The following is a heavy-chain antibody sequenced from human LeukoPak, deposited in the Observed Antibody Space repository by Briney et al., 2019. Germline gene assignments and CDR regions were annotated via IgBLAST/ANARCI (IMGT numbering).Heavy chain of an antibody. J-gene: IGHJ6*03. Sequence: PGRSLRLSCEASGFRLIKYAMHWVRQAPGRGLEWVAVISFDGKKEFYADSVKGRFTISRDNSKDALFLQMNSLQTDDTAIYYCARASMATINYYYFYMDAWGKGTTVPVSS. CDR2: ISFDGKKE. V-gene: IGHV3-30*04. CDR3: ARASMATINYYYFYMDA. CDR1: GFRLIKYA. D-gene: IGHD5-24*01.